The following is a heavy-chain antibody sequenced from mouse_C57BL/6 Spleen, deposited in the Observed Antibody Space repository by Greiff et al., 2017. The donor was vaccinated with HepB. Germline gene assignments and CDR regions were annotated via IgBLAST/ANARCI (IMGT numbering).Heavy chain of an antibody. CDR2: IYTGDGDT. CDR3: ARSGYYYGSRGYFDY. Sequence: QVQLMQSGAELVKPGASVKISCKASGFAFSSYWMNWVRQRPGKGLEWIGQIYTGDGDTNYKGNVKGKATLTADKSYSTAYMQLSSLTYEDTAVYFCARSGYYYGSRGYFDYWGQGTTLTVSS. D-gene: IGHD1-1*01. CDR1: GFAFSSYW. J-gene: IGHJ2*01. V-gene: IGHV1-80*01.